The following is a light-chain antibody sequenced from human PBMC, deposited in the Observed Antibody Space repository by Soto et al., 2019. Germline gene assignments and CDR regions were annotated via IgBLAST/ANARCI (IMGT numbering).Light chain of an antibody. Sequence: DIQMTQSPSTLSASVGDRVTITCRASQSISSWLDWYQKKPGSAPKLLIYKASTLESGVPSRFRGSGSGTESTLNISSLQPDDFETYYCQQYDSYSYTFGQWTKLEIK. CDR3: QQYDSYSYT. CDR1: QSISSW. V-gene: IGKV1-5*03. CDR2: KAS. J-gene: IGKJ2*01.